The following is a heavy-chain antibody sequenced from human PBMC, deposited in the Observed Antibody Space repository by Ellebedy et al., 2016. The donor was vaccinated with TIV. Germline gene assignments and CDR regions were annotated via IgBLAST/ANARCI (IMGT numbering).Heavy chain of an antibody. J-gene: IGHJ4*02. CDR1: GYNFSNYW. CDR2: IYAGDSET. CDR3: SRPPDSSVAIDF. Sequence: GESLKISCQASGYNFSNYWIGWVRQMPGKGLEWMGVIYAGDSETRYKPSFKGQVTISVDRSLSTAYLQWDSLKASDTAMYYCSRPPDSSVAIDFWGQGTLVTVSS. V-gene: IGHV5-51*01.